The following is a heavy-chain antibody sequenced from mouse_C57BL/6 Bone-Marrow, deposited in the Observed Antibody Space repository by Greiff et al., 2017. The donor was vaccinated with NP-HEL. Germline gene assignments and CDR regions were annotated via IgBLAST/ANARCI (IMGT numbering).Heavy chain of an antibody. CDR1: GFSLTSYG. CDR2: IWRGGST. Sequence: QVQLQQSGPGLVQPSQSLSITCTVSGFSLTSYGVHWVRQSPGKGLEWLGVIWRGGSTDYNAAFMSRLGITKDNSKSQVFFKMNSLQADDTAIYYCAKDLITVLWDYWGQGTSVTVSS. CDR3: AKDLITVLWDY. D-gene: IGHD1-1*01. J-gene: IGHJ4*01. V-gene: IGHV2-5*01.